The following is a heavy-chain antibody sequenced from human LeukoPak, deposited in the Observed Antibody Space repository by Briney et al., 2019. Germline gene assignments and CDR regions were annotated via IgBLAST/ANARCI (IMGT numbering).Heavy chain of an antibody. CDR1: GGSISSSNYY. J-gene: IGHJ4*02. CDR2: IYYSGST. CDR3: ATEGSGFNK. Sequence: SETLSLTCTVSGGSISSSNYYWGWIRQPPGKRLEWIGSIYYSGSTFYNPSLESRVIISVDTSKNQFSLKLSSVTAADTAVYYCATEGSGFNKWGQGTLVTVSS. D-gene: IGHD1-14*01. V-gene: IGHV4-39*07.